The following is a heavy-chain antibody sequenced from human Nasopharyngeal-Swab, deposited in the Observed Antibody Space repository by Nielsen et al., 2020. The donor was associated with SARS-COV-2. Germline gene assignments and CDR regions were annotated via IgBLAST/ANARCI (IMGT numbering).Heavy chain of an antibody. Sequence: GVLNISCAASGFTFSSYAMSWVRQAPGKGLEWGSGISGSGAGTYYADSVKGRFTISRDNSKNTLYLQMNSLRAEDTAVYYCAKADNYDFWSAYSDHWGQGTLVTVSS. CDR2: ISGSGAGT. V-gene: IGHV3-23*01. D-gene: IGHD3-3*01. CDR3: AKADNYDFWSAYSDH. CDR1: GFTFSSYA. J-gene: IGHJ5*02.